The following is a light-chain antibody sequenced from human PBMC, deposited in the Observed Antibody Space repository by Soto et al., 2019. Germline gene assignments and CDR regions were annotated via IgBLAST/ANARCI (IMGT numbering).Light chain of an antibody. CDR1: SASVSPSYY. Sequence: QTVVTQEPSFSVSPGGTVTLTCGLSSASVSPSYYPTWYQQTPGQPPRTLIYRTNTRSSGVPDRFSGSILGDKAALTITGAQADDESDYYCVLFLRSGLWVFGGGTKLTVL. CDR2: RTN. V-gene: IGLV8-61*01. J-gene: IGLJ3*02. CDR3: VLFLRSGLWV.